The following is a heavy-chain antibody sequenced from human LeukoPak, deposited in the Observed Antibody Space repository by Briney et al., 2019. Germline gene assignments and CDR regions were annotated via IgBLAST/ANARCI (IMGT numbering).Heavy chain of an antibody. CDR2: INPSGGST. J-gene: IGHJ4*02. V-gene: IGHV1-46*01. CDR1: GYTFTSYY. CDR3: AREIWNDASFDY. Sequence: ASVKVSCKASGYTFTSYYMHWVRQAPGQGLEWMGIINPSGGSTSYAQKFQGRITMTRDTSTSTVYMELSSLRSEDTAVYYCAREIWNDASFDYWGQGTLVTVSS. D-gene: IGHD1-1*01.